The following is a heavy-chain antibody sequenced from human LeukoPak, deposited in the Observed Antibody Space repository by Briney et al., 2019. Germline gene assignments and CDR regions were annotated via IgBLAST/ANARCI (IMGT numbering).Heavy chain of an antibody. CDR2: ISGSGGST. J-gene: IGHJ6*03. CDR1: GFTFSSYA. Sequence: GGSLRLSCAASGFTFSSYAMSWVRQAPGKGLEWVSAISGSGGSTYYADSVKGRFTISRDNSKNTLYLQMNSLRAEDTAVYYCAKCGGGSGSYYNIGYYYYYMDVWGKGTTVTVSS. D-gene: IGHD3-10*01. CDR3: AKCGGGSGSYYNIGYYYYYMDV. V-gene: IGHV3-23*01.